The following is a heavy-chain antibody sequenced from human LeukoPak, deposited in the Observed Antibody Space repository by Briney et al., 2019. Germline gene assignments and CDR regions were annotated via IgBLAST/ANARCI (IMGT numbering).Heavy chain of an antibody. CDR2: INPNSGGT. CDR3: ARQGFGELFPAFDY. Sequence: ASVKVSCKASGYTFTGYYIHWVRQAPGQGLEWMGWINPNSGGTNYAQMFQGRVTMTRDTSISTAYMDLSRLRSDDTAVYYCARQGFGELFPAFDYWGQGTLVTVSS. V-gene: IGHV1-2*02. D-gene: IGHD3-10*01. CDR1: GYTFTGYY. J-gene: IGHJ4*02.